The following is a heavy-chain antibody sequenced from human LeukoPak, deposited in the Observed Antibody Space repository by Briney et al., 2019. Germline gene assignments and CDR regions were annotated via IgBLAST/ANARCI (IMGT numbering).Heavy chain of an antibody. Sequence: ASVKVSCKASGYTFTNYYMHWVRQAPGQGLEWMGIINPSGGSTSYAQKFQGRVTMTRDTSTSTVYMELSSLRSEDTAVYYCARDWGSASVVAATHLYDYWGQGTLVTVSS. V-gene: IGHV1-46*01. CDR1: GYTFTNYY. D-gene: IGHD2-15*01. CDR2: INPSGGST. J-gene: IGHJ4*02. CDR3: ARDWGSASVVAATHLYDY.